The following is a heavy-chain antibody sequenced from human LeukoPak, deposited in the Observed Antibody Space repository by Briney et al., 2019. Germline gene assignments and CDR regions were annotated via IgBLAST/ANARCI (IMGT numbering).Heavy chain of an antibody. CDR1: GGSISSSSYY. CDR2: INHSGST. CDR3: ARGLDFWSGYPRVFDY. J-gene: IGHJ4*02. Sequence: SETLSLACTVSGGSISSSSYYWGWIRQPPGKGLEWIGEINHSGSTNYNPSLKSRVTISVDTSKNQFSLKLSSVTAADTAVYYCARGLDFWSGYPRVFDYWGQGTLVTVSS. D-gene: IGHD3-3*01. V-gene: IGHV4-39*07.